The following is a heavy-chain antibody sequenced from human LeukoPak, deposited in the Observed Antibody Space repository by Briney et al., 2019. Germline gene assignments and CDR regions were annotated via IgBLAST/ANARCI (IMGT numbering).Heavy chain of an antibody. Sequence: GGSLRLSCAASGFTFSDYYMSWIRQAPGKGLEWVSYISSSGSTIYYADSVKGRFTISRDNAKNSLYLQMNSLRAEDTAVYYCARPPIHRWSKYYYYYMDVWGKGTTVTVSS. V-gene: IGHV3-11*01. CDR1: GFTFSDYY. CDR2: ISSSGSTI. J-gene: IGHJ6*03. CDR3: ARPPIHRWSKYYYYYMDV. D-gene: IGHD5-18*01.